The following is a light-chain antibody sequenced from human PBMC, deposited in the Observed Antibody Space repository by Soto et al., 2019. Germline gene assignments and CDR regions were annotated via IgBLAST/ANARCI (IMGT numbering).Light chain of an antibody. CDR2: GAS. CDR3: QQYGSSPWT. V-gene: IGKV3-20*01. J-gene: IGKJ1*01. Sequence: EIVLTQSPGNLSLSPGERATLSCRASPSVSSSYLAWYQQKPGQAPRLLIYGASSRATGIPDRFSGSGSGTDFTLTISRMEPEDFAVYYCQQYGSSPWTFGQGTKVDIK. CDR1: PSVSSSY.